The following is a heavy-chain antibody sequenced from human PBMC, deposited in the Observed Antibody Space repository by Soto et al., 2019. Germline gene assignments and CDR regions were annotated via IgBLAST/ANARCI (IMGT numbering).Heavy chain of an antibody. D-gene: IGHD2-2*01. CDR3: SGHLGFLGTKTCPPYKWFDP. V-gene: IGHV4-59*08. J-gene: IGHJ5*02. CDR1: GGSISCYY. CDR2: IYYTGNT. Sequence: PSETLSLTCIVSGGSISCYYWSWIRQSPGKGLERIGYIYYTGNTNYNPSLRSRVTISLYTSKNQFSLILNSVTAASMPVYYCSGHLGFLGTKTCPPYKWFDPWGQGTLVPASS.